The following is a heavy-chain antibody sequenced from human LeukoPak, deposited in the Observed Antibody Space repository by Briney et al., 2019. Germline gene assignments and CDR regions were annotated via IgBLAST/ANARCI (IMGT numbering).Heavy chain of an antibody. D-gene: IGHD3-22*01. CDR1: GYTFTHYG. J-gene: IGHJ3*02. CDR3: ARADHYYPEAFDI. CDR2: ISGYNGNT. V-gene: IGHV1-18*01. Sequence: ASVKVSCKASGYTFTHYGISWVRQAPGQGLEWMGWISGYNGNTSDAQKFQGRVTMTTDTSTSTAYMEVRSLRSDDTAVYYRARADHYYPEAFDIWGQGTMVTVSS.